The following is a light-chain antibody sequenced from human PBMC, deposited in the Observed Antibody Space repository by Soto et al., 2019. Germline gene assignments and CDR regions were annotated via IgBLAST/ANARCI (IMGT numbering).Light chain of an antibody. V-gene: IGLV2-18*02. CDR3: TSYTSSRTWV. CDR2: EVT. Sequence: QSVLTQPPSVSGSPGQSVTISCTGTSSDVGSYNRVSWYQQPPGTAPKLMIYEVTNRPSGVPNRFSASKSGNTASLTISGLQAEDEAHYYCTSYTSSRTWVFGGGTKLTVL. J-gene: IGLJ3*02. CDR1: SSDVGSYNR.